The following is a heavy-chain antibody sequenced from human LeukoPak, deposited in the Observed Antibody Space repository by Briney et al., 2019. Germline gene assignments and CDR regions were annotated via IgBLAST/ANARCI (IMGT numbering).Heavy chain of an antibody. CDR1: GYSFTSYW. D-gene: IGHD1-1*01. Sequence: GESLKISCKGSGYSFTSYWIGWVRQMPGKGLEWMGIIYPGDSDTRYSPSFQGQVTISADKSISTAYLQWSSLKTSDTAMYCCARHRVQCGNDYWGQGTLVTVSS. CDR3: ARHRVQCGNDY. V-gene: IGHV5-51*01. J-gene: IGHJ4*02. CDR2: IYPGDSDT.